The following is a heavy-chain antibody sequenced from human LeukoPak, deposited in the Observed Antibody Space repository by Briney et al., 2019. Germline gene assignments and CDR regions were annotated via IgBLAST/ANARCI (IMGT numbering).Heavy chain of an antibody. CDR1: GFTFSDYG. V-gene: IGHV3-30*02. CDR3: AKDGAVYCSSSNCFRSKSRYDY. J-gene: IGHJ4*02. Sequence: PGGSLRLSCAASGFTFSDYGMHWVRQAPGRGLEWLTFIRYDGTNKYYADSVKGRFTISRDNSKNTLYLQMNSLGTEDTAVYYCAKDGAVYCSSSNCFRSKSRYDYWGQGTLVTVSS. CDR2: IRYDGTNK. D-gene: IGHD2-2*01.